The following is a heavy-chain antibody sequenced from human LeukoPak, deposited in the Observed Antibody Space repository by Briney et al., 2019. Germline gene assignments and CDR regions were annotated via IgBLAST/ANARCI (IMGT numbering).Heavy chain of an antibody. J-gene: IGHJ4*02. V-gene: IGHV4-59*08. Sequence: SETLSLTCTVSGGSISSYYWSWIRQPPGKGLEWIGYIYYSGSTNYNPSLKSRVTISVDTSKNQFSLKLSSVTAADTAVYYCAGKYSNYVFDYWGQGTLVTVSS. D-gene: IGHD4-11*01. CDR2: IYYSGST. CDR1: GGSISSYY. CDR3: AGKYSNYVFDY.